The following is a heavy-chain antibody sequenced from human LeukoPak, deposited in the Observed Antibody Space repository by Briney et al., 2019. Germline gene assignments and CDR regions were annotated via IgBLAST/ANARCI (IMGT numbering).Heavy chain of an antibody. CDR2: ISWNSGSI. J-gene: IGHJ3*02. D-gene: IGHD2-21*01. CDR1: GFTFDDYA. Sequence: GGSLRLSCAASGFTFDDYAMHWVRQAPGKGLEWVSGISWNSGSIGYADSVKGRFTISRDNAKNSLYLQMNSLRAEDTALYYCAKDIGRFPHALDIWGQGTMVTVSS. CDR3: AKDIGRFPHALDI. V-gene: IGHV3-9*01.